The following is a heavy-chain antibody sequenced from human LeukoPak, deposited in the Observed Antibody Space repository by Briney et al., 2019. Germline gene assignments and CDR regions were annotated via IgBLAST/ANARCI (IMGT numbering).Heavy chain of an antibody. Sequence: GGSLRLSCAASGFTFSSYCMSWVRQAPGKGLEWVSAINGSGGSTYYAYSVKGRFTITRDNSKNTHYLQMNILSAESTAVYYCAKRYPLKKDDWGQGTMVTVSS. CDR3: AKRYPLKKDD. CDR1: GFTFSSYC. V-gene: IGHV3-23*01. CDR2: INGSGGST. J-gene: IGHJ4*02. D-gene: IGHD1-26*01.